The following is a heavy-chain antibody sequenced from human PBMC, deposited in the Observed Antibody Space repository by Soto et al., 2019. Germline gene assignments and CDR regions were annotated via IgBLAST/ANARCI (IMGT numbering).Heavy chain of an antibody. CDR2: ISGGGTST. Sequence: PGGSLRLSCAASGFTFSSYAMSWVRQTPGKGLEWVTTISGGGTSTYYADSVKGRFTISRDNSKNTLYLQVNSLRAEDTAVYYCAKNLCSYSSGSCYFDYWGQETLVTVSS. V-gene: IGHV3-23*01. J-gene: IGHJ4*02. D-gene: IGHD6-19*01. CDR3: AKNLCSYSSGSCYFDY. CDR1: GFTFSSYA.